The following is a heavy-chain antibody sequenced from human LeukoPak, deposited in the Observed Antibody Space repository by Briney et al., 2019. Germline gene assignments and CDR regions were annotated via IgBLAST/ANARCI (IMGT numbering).Heavy chain of an antibody. V-gene: IGHV3-21*01. CDR3: ARDGGSGRPIDY. CDR2: IISRISYI. D-gene: IGHD3-10*01. J-gene: IGHJ4*02. Sequence: PGGSLTLSCALSGFTLSSYSMNWVRPAPGRGLEWVASIISRISYIYYADSVKGRFTISRDNAKNSLYLQMNGLSAEDTAVYFCARDGGSGRPIDYWGQGTLVTVSS. CDR1: GFTLSSYS.